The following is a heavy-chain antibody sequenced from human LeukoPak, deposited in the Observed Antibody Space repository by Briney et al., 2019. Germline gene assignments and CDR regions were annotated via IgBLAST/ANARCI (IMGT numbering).Heavy chain of an antibody. D-gene: IGHD3-22*01. Sequence: SVKVSCKASGGTFSSYAISWVRQAPGQGLEWMGGIIPIFGTANYAQKFQGRVTITTDESTSTAYMELSSLRSEDTAVYYCARRSGDYYDSSGYLNYWGQGTLVTVS. CDR1: GGTFSSYA. CDR3: ARRSGDYYDSSGYLNY. J-gene: IGHJ4*02. V-gene: IGHV1-69*05. CDR2: IIPIFGTA.